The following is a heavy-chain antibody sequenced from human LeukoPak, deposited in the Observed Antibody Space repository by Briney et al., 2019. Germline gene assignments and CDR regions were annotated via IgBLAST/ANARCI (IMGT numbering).Heavy chain of an antibody. V-gene: IGHV4-61*02. Sequence: SQTLSLTCTVSGGPISSGSYYWSWIRQPAGKGLEWIGRIYTSGSTNYNPSLKSRVTISVDTSKNQFSLKLSSVTAADTAVYYCARTGRGYSGYDLLFDYWGQGTLVTVSS. CDR2: IYTSGST. CDR3: ARTGRGYSGYDLLFDY. D-gene: IGHD5-12*01. J-gene: IGHJ4*02. CDR1: GGPISSGSYY.